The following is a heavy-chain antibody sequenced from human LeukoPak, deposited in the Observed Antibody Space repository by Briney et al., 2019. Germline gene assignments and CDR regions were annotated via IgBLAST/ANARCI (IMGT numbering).Heavy chain of an antibody. CDR2: IKQDGSEK. CDR3: ARDGAGFLEWLEGGNWFDP. CDR1: GFTFSSYS. V-gene: IGHV3-7*01. D-gene: IGHD3-3*01. Sequence: PGGSLRLSCAASGFTFSSYSMNWVRQAPGKGLEWVANIKQDGSEKYYVDSVKGRFTISRDNAKNSLYLQMNSLRAEDTAVYYCARDGAGFLEWLEGGNWFDPWGQGTLVTVSS. J-gene: IGHJ5*02.